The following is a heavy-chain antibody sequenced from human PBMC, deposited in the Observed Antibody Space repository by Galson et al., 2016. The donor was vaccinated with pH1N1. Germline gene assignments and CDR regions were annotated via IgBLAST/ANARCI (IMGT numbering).Heavy chain of an antibody. CDR3: TRPGGYCSSTSCLRDY. CDR1: GFTFSGSA. D-gene: IGHD2-2*01. CDR2: IRSKGNNYTT. J-gene: IGHJ4*02. V-gene: IGHV3-73*01. Sequence: SLRLSCAASGFTFSGSAMHWVRQASGTGLERVGRIRSKGNNYTTVYAASVKGRFTISRDDSKNTAYLQMNSLKTEDTAVYYCTRPGGYCSSTSCLRDYWGQGTLVTVSS.